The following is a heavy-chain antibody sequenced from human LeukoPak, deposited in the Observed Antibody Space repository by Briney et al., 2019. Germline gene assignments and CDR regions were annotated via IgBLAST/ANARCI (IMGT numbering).Heavy chain of an antibody. CDR3: ARARTSYAVRGVFDY. CDR1: GGSFSGYY. Sequence: SETLSLTCAVYGGSFSGYYWSWIRQPPGKGLEWIGEINHSGSTNYNPSLKSRVTISVGTSKNQFSLKLSSVTAADTAVYYCARARTSYAVRGVFDYWGQGTLVTVSS. D-gene: IGHD3-10*01. V-gene: IGHV4-34*01. J-gene: IGHJ4*02. CDR2: INHSGST.